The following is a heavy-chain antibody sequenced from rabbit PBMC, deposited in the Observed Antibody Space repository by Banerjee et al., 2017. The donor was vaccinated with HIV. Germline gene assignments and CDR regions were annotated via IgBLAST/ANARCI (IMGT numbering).Heavy chain of an antibody. Sequence: QSLEESGGDLVKPGASLTLTCTASGFSFSSSYYMCWVRQAPGKGLEWIACIYAGSSGNIYYASWAKGRFTISKTSSTTVTLQMTSLTAADTATYFCARGTNRAKLWGPGTLVTVS. CDR3: ARGTNRAKL. D-gene: IGHD2-1*01. V-gene: IGHV1S40*01. CDR1: GFSFSSSYY. J-gene: IGHJ4*01. CDR2: IYAGSSGNI.